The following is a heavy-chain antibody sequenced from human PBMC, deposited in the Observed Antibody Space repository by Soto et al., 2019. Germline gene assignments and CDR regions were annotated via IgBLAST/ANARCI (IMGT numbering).Heavy chain of an antibody. CDR1: GDTFTSYY. D-gene: IGHD3-22*01. V-gene: IGHV1-46*01. J-gene: IGHJ5*02. Sequence: GASVKASCKESGDTFTSYYMHWVRQAPGQGLEWMGIISPSGGSTSYAQKFQGRVTMTRDTSTSTVYMELSSLRSEDTAVYYCARVGGYDSSGYYLRGCFAPWGQGTLVTVS. CDR3: ARVGGYDSSGYYLRGCFAP. CDR2: ISPSGGST.